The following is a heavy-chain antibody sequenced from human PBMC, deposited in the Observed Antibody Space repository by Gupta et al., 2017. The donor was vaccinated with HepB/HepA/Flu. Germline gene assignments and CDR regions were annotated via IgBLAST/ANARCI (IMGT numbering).Heavy chain of an antibody. CDR1: GGSISSYY. CDR2: IYYSGST. CDR3: AREIGVAAAGDNYYYYYGMDV. V-gene: IGHV4-59*01. J-gene: IGHJ6*02. Sequence: QVQLQESGPGLVKPSETLSLTCTVSGGSISSYYWSWIRQPPGKGLEWIGYIYYSGSTNYNPSLKSRVTISVDTSKNQFSLKLSSVTAADTAVYYCAREIGVAAAGDNYYYYYGMDVWGQGTTVTVSS. D-gene: IGHD6-13*01.